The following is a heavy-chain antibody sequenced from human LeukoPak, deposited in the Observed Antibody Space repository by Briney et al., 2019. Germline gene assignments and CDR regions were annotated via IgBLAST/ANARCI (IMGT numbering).Heavy chain of an antibody. V-gene: IGHV4-30-4*08. CDR2: IYYSGST. CDR1: GGSIRSGDYY. D-gene: IGHD3-22*01. CDR3: AREVITTGYFDY. J-gene: IGHJ4*02. Sequence: SETLSLTCTVSGGSIRSGDYYWSWIRQAPGKGLEWIGYIYYSGSTYYNPSLKSRITISVDTSKNQFSLKLSSVTAADTAVYYCAREVITTGYFDYWGQGTLVTVSS.